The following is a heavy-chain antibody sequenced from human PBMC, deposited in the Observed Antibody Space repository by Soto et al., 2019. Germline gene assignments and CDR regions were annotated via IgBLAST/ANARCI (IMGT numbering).Heavy chain of an antibody. Sequence: QVQLVESGGCLVKPGGSLRLSCAVSGFTFSDYYMTWIRQAPGKGLEWVSYISSSTSHTNYADSVKGRFTISRDNAKNSLFLQVNSLRAEDTAVYYCARGRGAAADYFDFWGQGTLVTVSS. D-gene: IGHD6-13*01. CDR2: ISSSTSHT. CDR3: ARGRGAAADYFDF. CDR1: GFTFSDYY. J-gene: IGHJ4*02. V-gene: IGHV3-11*05.